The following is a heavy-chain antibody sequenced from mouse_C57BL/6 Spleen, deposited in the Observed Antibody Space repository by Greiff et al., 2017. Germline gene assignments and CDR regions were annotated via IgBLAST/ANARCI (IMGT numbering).Heavy chain of an antibody. CDR1: GFTFSDYY. CDR3: ARGFAYGRYFDY. Sequence: EVQLVESEGGLVQPGSSMKLSCTASGFTFSDYYMAWVRQVPEKGLEWVANINYDGSSTYYLDSLKSRFIISRDNAKNILYLQMSSLKSEDTATXYCARGFAYGRYFDYWGQGTTLTVSS. D-gene: IGHD1-1*01. CDR2: INYDGSST. J-gene: IGHJ2*01. V-gene: IGHV5-16*01.